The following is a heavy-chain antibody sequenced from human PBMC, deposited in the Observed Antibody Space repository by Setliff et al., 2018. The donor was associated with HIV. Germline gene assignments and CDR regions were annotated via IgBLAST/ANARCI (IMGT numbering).Heavy chain of an antibody. CDR2: INPSGGST. J-gene: IGHJ4*02. Sequence: ASVKVSCKTSGGTFSTYVISWVRQAPGQGLEWMGIINPSGGSTTYAQKFQGRVTMTRDTSTSTVYMELSSLRSEDTAVYYCAREGGSTVAHSPLDYWGQGSPVTVSS. V-gene: IGHV1-46*01. CDR1: GGTFSTYV. CDR3: AREGGSTVAHSPLDY. D-gene: IGHD4-17*01.